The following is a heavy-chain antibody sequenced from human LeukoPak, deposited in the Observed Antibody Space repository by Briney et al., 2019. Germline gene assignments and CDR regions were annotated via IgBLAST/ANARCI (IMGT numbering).Heavy chain of an antibody. CDR2: IKQDGSEK. CDR3: ARNYVYYYDSSGYYPTPWFDP. CDR1: GFTFSSYW. V-gene: IGHV3-7*01. D-gene: IGHD3-22*01. J-gene: IGHJ5*02. Sequence: GGSLRLSCAASGFTFSSYWMSWVRQAPGKGLEWVANIKQDGSEKYYVDSVKGRFTISRDNAKNSLYLQMNSLRAEDTAVYYCARNYVYYYDSSGYYPTPWFDPWGQGTLVTVSS.